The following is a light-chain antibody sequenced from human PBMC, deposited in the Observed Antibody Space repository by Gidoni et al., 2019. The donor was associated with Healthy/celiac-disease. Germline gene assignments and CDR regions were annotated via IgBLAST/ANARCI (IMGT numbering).Light chain of an antibody. CDR2: AAS. J-gene: IGKJ1*01. V-gene: IGKV1-39*01. CDR3: QQGYSTPQT. CDR1: QSISSY. Sequence: DLQMTQSPSSLSASVGDRVTITCRASQSISSYLNWYQQKPGKAPKHLIYAASSLQSGGPSRFSGSGSGTDFTLTISSLQHEDFATYYCQQGYSTPQTFGQGTKVEIK.